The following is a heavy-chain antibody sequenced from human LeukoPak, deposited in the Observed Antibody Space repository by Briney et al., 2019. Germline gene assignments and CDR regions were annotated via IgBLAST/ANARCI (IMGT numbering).Heavy chain of an antibody. CDR1: GFTFSSYE. J-gene: IGHJ4*02. CDR3: AKGNWRYFDY. D-gene: IGHD1-1*01. Sequence: GGSLRLSCTASGFTFSSYEMNWVRQAPGKGLEWVSAISGSGGSTYYADSVKGRFTISRDNSKNTLYLQMNSLGADDTAVYYCAKGNWRYFDYWGQGTLVTVSS. V-gene: IGHV3-23*01. CDR2: ISGSGGST.